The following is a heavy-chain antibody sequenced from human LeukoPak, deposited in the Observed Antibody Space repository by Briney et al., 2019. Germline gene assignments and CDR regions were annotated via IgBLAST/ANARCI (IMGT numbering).Heavy chain of an antibody. Sequence: SAVNVSCKASRGTFSSYAISRLRQAPAPGREGMGGIIPIFGTSNYAQKLQGRVTITPDESPSTASMALSSLRAEDTAVYYCEILDSGSYPDFDYWGQGTLVTVSS. CDR3: EILDSGSYPDFDY. J-gene: IGHJ4*02. CDR1: RGTFSSYA. D-gene: IGHD1-26*01. CDR2: IIPIFGTS. V-gene: IGHV1-69*01.